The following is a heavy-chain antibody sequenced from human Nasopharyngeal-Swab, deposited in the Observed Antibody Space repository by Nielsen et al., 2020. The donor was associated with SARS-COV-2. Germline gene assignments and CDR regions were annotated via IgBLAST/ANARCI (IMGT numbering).Heavy chain of an antibody. D-gene: IGHD2-21*01. CDR1: GFTFSSYG. Sequence: GESLKISCAASGFTFSSYGMHWVRQAPGKGLEWVAVIWYDGSNKYYADSVKGRFTISRDNSKNTLYLQMNSLRAEDTAVYYCARVHMDAFEIWGQGTMVTVSS. J-gene: IGHJ3*02. V-gene: IGHV3-33*01. CDR3: ARVHMDAFEI. CDR2: IWYDGSNK.